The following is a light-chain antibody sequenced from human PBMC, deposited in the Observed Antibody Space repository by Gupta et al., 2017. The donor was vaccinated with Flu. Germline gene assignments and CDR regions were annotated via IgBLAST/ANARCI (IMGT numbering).Light chain of an antibody. J-gene: IGLJ1*01. CDR3: SSYTSSSTV. CDR1: SSDVGGYNY. V-gene: IGLV2-14*01. Sequence: QSALTQPASASGSPGQSITISCTGTSSDVGGYNYVSWYQQHPGKAPKLMIYEVSNRPSGVSTRFSGAKSGNTASLTISGLQAEDEADYYCSSYTSSSTVFGTGTKVTVL. CDR2: EVS.